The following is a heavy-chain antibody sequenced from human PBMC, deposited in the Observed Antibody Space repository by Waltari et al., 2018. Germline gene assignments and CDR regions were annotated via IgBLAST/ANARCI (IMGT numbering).Heavy chain of an antibody. CDR3: ARAWIVHGMDV. Sequence: VQLQQWGAGLLKPSETLSLTCAVYGGSFSGYYWSWIRQPPGKGLEWISSISSSSSYIYYADSVKGRFTISRDNAKNSLYLQMNSLRAEDTAVYYCARAWIVHGMDVWGQGTTVTVSS. D-gene: IGHD2-2*03. CDR2: ISSSSSYI. V-gene: IGHV3-21*01. J-gene: IGHJ6*02. CDR1: GGSFSGYY.